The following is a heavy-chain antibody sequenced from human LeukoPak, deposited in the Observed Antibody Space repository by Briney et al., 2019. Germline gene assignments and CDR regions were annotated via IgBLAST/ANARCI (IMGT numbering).Heavy chain of an antibody. J-gene: IGHJ3*02. CDR1: GFTFSSYA. CDR2: ISYSGLST. D-gene: IGHD3-3*01. Sequence: GGSLRLSCAVSGFTFSSYAVNWVRQTPGKGLQWVSGISYSGLSTYYADFVQGRFTITRGNANNTLYLQMDSLRAEDTAIYYCAKEKGGIFGVPDDAFDIWGQGTMVTVSS. CDR3: AKEKGGIFGVPDDAFDI. V-gene: IGHV3-23*01.